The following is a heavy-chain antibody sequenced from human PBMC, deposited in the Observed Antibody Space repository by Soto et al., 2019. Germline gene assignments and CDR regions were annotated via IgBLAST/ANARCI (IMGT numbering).Heavy chain of an antibody. CDR1: GGSISSYY. J-gene: IGHJ4*02. D-gene: IGHD2-15*01. CDR2: IYYSGST. CDR3: ARRCCSGGSCYFDY. V-gene: IGHV4-59*01. Sequence: SETLSLTCTVSGGSISSYYWSWIRQPPGKGLEWVGYIYYSGSTNYNPSLKSRVTISVDTAKKQFSRKLSSVTAAGTAVYYCARRCCSGGSCYFDYWGEGTLDTDSS.